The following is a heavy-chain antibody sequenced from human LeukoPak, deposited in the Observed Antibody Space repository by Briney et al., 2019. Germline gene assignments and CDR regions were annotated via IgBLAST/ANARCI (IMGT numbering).Heavy chain of an antibody. D-gene: IGHD3-10*01. CDR3: ARGRGITMVRGRSYYMDV. CDR2: MNPNSGNT. CDR1: GYTFTSYD. J-gene: IGHJ6*03. V-gene: IGHV1-8*01. Sequence: ASVKVSCKASGYTFTSYDINWVRQATGQGLEWMGWMNPNSGNTGYAQKFQGRVTMTRNTSISTAYMELSSLRSEDTAVYYCARGRGITMVRGRSYYMDVWGKGTTVTVSS.